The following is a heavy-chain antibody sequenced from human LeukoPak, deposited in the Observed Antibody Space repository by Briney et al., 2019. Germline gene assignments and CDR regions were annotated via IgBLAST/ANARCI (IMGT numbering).Heavy chain of an antibody. CDR3: AKVIGLDYYDSSSPGV. D-gene: IGHD3-22*01. Sequence: GGSLRLSCAASGLTFSNYAMSWVRQAPGKGLEWVSAISGSGGSTYYADSVKGRFTISRDNSKNTLYLQMNSLRAEDTAVYYCAKVIGLDYYDSSSPGVWGQGTLVTV. J-gene: IGHJ4*02. CDR1: GLTFSNYA. CDR2: ISGSGGST. V-gene: IGHV3-23*01.